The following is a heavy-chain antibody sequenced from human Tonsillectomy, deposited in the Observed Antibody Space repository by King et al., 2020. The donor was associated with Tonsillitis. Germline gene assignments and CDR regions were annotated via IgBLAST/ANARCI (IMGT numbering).Heavy chain of an antibody. CDR1: GFSLSTSGVG. CDR2: IFWNDNK. J-gene: IGHJ6*02. V-gene: IGHV2-5*01. CDR3: ALGPNYNYGMDV. Sequence: ITLKESGPTLVKPTQTLTLTCAFSGFSLSTSGVGVGWIRQPPGKALEWLALIFWNDNKRYSPSLKSRLTITQDTSKKQVVLTMTDMDPVDTATYYCALGPNYNYGMDVWGQGTTVTVSS. D-gene: IGHD7-27*01.